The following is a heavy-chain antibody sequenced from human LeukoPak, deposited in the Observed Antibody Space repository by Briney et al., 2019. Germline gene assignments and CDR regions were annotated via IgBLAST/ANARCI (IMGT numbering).Heavy chain of an antibody. Sequence: GGSLRLSCAASGFPFSSYGMHWVRQAPGKGLEWVAVIWYDGSNKYYADSVKGRFTISRDNSKNTLYLQMNSLRAEDTAVYYCARELITFGGVGYFDYWGQGTLVTVSS. D-gene: IGHD3-16*01. J-gene: IGHJ4*02. CDR2: IWYDGSNK. CDR1: GFPFSSYG. CDR3: ARELITFGGVGYFDY. V-gene: IGHV3-33*01.